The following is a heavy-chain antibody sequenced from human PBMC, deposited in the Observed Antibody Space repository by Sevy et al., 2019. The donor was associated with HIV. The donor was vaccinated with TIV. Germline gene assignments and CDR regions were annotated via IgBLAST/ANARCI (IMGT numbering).Heavy chain of an antibody. V-gene: IGHV3-23*01. Sequence: GGSLRLSCTTSGFRFSIYAMTWVRQAPGKGLEWVSSFCLGGDRIYYADSVRGRFTISRVDSKNTLYLGMNNLRAEDTAKYYCARERCSKGHDSWGQGTLVTVSS. J-gene: IGHJ4*02. D-gene: IGHD5-12*01. CDR1: GFRFSIYA. CDR3: ARERCSKGHDS. CDR2: FCLGGDRI.